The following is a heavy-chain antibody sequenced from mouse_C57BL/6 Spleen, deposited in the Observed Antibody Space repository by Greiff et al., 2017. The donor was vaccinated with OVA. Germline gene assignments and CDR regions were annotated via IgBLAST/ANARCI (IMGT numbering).Heavy chain of an antibody. V-gene: IGHV1-55*01. CDR1: GYTFTSYW. Sequence: VQLQQPGAELVKPGASVKMSCKASGYTFTSYWITWVKQRPGQGLEWIGDIYPGSGSTNYNEKFKSKATLTVDTSSSTAYMQLSSLTSADSAVYYCARRGYYGSSYGKNFDYWGQGTTLTVSS. CDR2: IYPGSGST. D-gene: IGHD1-1*01. CDR3: ARRGYYGSSYGKNFDY. J-gene: IGHJ2*01.